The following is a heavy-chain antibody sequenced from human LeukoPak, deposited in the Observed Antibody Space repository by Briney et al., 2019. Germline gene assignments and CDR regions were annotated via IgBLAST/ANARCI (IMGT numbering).Heavy chain of an antibody. J-gene: IGHJ4*02. CDR1: GGSINSYY. CDR3: ARQKYGSGTYHDAFDY. D-gene: IGHD3-10*01. V-gene: IGHV4-59*01. Sequence: SETLSLTCTVSGGSINSYYWSWIRQPPGKGLEWIGYIYYSGSTNYNPSLKSRLTISVDTSKNQFSLKLSSVTAADTAVYYCARQKYGSGTYHDAFDYWGQGTLVTVSS. CDR2: IYYSGST.